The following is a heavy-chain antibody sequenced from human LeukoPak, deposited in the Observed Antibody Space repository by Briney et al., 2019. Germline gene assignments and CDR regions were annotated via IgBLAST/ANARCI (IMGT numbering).Heavy chain of an antibody. J-gene: IGHJ4*02. V-gene: IGHV4-39*07. D-gene: IGHD3-22*01. CDR2: IYYSGST. CDR1: GGSITRSSYY. Sequence: PSETLSLTCNVSGGSITRSSYYWGWIRQPPGKGLEWIGNIYYSGSTYYNPSLKSRVTISVDTSKNQLSLKLTSVTAADTAVYYCAKDLYYYNSSGYYQFDYWGQGTLVTVSS. CDR3: AKDLYYYNSSGYYQFDY.